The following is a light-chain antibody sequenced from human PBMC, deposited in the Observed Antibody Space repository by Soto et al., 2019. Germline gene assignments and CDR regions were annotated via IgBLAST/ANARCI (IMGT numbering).Light chain of an antibody. V-gene: IGKV1-8*01. CDR2: KAS. CDR3: QHYNSYSEA. Sequence: AIQMTQSPSSLSASTGDRVTITCRASQGISSYLAWYQQKPGKAPKLLIYKASTLKSGVPSRFSGSGSGTEFTLTISSLQPDDFATYYCQHYNSYSEAFGQGTKVDIK. J-gene: IGKJ1*01. CDR1: QGISSY.